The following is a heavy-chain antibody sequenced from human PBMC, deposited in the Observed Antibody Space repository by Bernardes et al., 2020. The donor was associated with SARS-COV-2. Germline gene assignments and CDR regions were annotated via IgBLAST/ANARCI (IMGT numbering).Heavy chain of an antibody. D-gene: IGHD6-6*01. J-gene: IGHJ2*01. Sequence: ASVKVSCKASGYTLSTYGITWVRQAPGQGLEWMGWSSAYNGNANYAQKLRGRVTMTADTSTSTAYMELRTLRSDDTAVYFCARVRYSSSSHWDFDLWGRGTLVTVSS. V-gene: IGHV1-18*01. CDR2: SSAYNGNA. CDR3: ARVRYSSSSHWDFDL. CDR1: GYTLSTYG.